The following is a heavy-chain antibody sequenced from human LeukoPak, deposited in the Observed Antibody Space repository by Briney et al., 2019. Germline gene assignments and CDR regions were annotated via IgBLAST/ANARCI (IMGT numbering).Heavy chain of an antibody. CDR1: GDSISSGNYY. Sequence: SGTLSLTCTVSGDSISSGNYYWGWIRQPAGKGLEWIGRFFTSGSTNYNPSFKSRVTISVDTSKNQFSLRLNSVTAADSAVYYCARDVARVGFFDSWGQGTLVTVSS. D-gene: IGHD1-26*01. CDR2: FFTSGST. V-gene: IGHV4-61*02. J-gene: IGHJ4*02. CDR3: ARDVARVGFFDS.